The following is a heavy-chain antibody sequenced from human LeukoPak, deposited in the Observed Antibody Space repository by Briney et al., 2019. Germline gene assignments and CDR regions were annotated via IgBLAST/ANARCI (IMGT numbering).Heavy chain of an antibody. D-gene: IGHD3-10*01. CDR2: IYYSGST. CDR3: ASDAGDYYGSGSYYPNPFDY. Sequence: SETLSLTCTVSGGSISSSSYYWGWIRQPPGKGLEWIGSIYYSGSTYYNPSLKSRVTISVGTSKNQFSLKLSSVTAADTAVYYCASDAGDYYGSGSYYPNPFDYWGQGTLVTVSS. V-gene: IGHV4-39*01. CDR1: GGSISSSSYY. J-gene: IGHJ4*02.